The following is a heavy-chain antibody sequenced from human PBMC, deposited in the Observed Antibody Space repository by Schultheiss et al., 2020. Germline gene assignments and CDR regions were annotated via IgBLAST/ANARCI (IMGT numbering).Heavy chain of an antibody. CDR3: ASLTQPRYDFWSGPFRNWFDP. J-gene: IGHJ5*02. D-gene: IGHD3-3*01. Sequence: GGSLRLSCAASGFTVSSNYMSWVRQAPGKGLEWVSVIYSGGSTYYADSVKGRFTISRDNSKNTLYLQMNSLRAEDTAVYYCASLTQPRYDFWSGPFRNWFDPWGQGTLVTVSS. CDR1: GFTVSSNY. V-gene: IGHV3-66*01. CDR2: IYSGGST.